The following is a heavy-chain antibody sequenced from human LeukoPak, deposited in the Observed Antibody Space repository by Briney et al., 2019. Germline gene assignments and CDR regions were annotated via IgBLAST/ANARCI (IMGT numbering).Heavy chain of an antibody. J-gene: IGHJ4*02. D-gene: IGHD4-23*01. CDR1: GGSISSYY. CDR2: IYTSGST. Sequence: SETLSLTCTVSGGSISSYYWSWIRQPARKGLEWIGRIYTSGSTNYNPSLKSRVTMSVDTSKDQFSLKLSSVTAADTAVYYCARDETYGGNSGELLYWGQGTLVTVSS. CDR3: ARDETYGGNSGELLY. V-gene: IGHV4-4*07.